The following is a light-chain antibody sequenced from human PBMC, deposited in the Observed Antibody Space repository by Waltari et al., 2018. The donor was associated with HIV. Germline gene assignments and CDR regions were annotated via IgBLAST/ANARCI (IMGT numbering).Light chain of an antibody. CDR3: QVWDSSNDHVV. Sequence: SYVLTQPPSVSVAPGQTASISCGGHNLGSESVHWYQQRPGQAPLVVVYDDVDRPSGIPERFSGSKSGNTATLTINRVEAGDEADYYCQVWDSSNDHVVFGGGTKVTVL. CDR1: NLGSES. CDR2: DDV. J-gene: IGLJ2*01. V-gene: IGLV3-21*02.